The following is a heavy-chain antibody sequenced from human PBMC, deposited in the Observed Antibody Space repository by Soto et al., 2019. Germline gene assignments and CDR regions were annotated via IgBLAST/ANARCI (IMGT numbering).Heavy chain of an antibody. CDR2: IYHSGST. V-gene: IGHV4-59*12. CDR1: GGSISSYY. J-gene: IGHJ4*02. CDR3: SRGGVDYYDSSGYYFSPYYFDY. D-gene: IGHD3-22*01. Sequence: PSETLSLTCTVSGGSISSYYWSWIRQPPGKGLEWIGYIYHSGSTYYNPSLKSRVNISVDRSKNQFSLKMSSVTAADTAMFYCSRGGVDYYDSSGYYFSPYYFDYWGQGTLVTVSS.